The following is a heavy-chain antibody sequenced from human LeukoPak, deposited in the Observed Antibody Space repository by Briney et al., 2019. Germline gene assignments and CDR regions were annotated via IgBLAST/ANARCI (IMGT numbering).Heavy chain of an antibody. CDR1: SASMNTFS. J-gene: IGHJ3*01. Sequence: SETLSLTCSVSSASMNTFSWNCFRHPPGEGLEWIGYFSARGNPNHSRSCKSRVIISRATSKTQVSLRLTSVAAADTAVYYCAKWTGSGFDVWGQGTMVTVSS. D-gene: IGHD1-1*01. CDR3: AKWTGSGFDV. CDR2: FSARGNP. V-gene: IGHV4-59*03.